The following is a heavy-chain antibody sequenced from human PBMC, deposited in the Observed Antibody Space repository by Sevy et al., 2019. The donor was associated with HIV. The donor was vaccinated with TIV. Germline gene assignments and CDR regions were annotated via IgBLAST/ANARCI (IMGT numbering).Heavy chain of an antibody. V-gene: IGHV3-23*01. CDR3: EAIATAGRDY. CDR1: GFIFSSYV. CDR2: ISGSGGST. J-gene: IGHJ4*02. Sequence: GGSLRLSCAASGFIFSSYVMSWVRQAPGKGLEWVSTISGSGGSTYYADSVKGRFTISRDNSKNTLDLQMNSLRAEDTAVYYCEAIATAGRDYWVQGTLVTVSP. D-gene: IGHD6-13*01.